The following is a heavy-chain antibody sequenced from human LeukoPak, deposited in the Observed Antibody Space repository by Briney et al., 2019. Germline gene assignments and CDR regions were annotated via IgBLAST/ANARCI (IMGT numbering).Heavy chain of an antibody. J-gene: IGHJ4*02. CDR2: MNPNSGNT. V-gene: IGHV1-8*01. D-gene: IGHD2-15*01. Sequence: ASVKVSCKASGYTFTSYDFNWVRQATGQGLEWMGWMNPNSGNTGYAQKFQGRVTMTRNTSISTAYMELSSLRSEDTAVYYCARGSWGGVVAATTYIDYWGREPWSPSPQ. CDR1: GYTFTSYD. CDR3: ARGSWGGVVAATTYIDY.